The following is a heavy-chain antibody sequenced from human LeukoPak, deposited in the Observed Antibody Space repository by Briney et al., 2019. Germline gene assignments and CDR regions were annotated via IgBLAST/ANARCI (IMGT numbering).Heavy chain of an antibody. CDR3: ANLATVAPVDY. CDR1: GFTFSSYA. J-gene: IGHJ4*02. Sequence: GGSLRLSCAASGFTFSSYAMSWVRQAPGKGLEWVSGISGTGSSTYYADSVKGRFTISRDNSKNTLYLQMNSLRPEDTAIYYCANLATVAPVDYWGQGTLVTVSS. CDR2: ISGTGSST. V-gene: IGHV3-23*01. D-gene: IGHD4-23*01.